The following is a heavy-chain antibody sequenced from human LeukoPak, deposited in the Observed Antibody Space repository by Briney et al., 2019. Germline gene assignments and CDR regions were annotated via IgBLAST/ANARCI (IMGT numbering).Heavy chain of an antibody. CDR1: GFTFSSYS. CDR2: ISSSSSTI. CDR3: ARDLWELLLSGTGDAFDI. J-gene: IGHJ3*02. D-gene: IGHD1-26*01. V-gene: IGHV3-48*04. Sequence: QPGGSLRLSCAASGFTFSSYSMNWVRQAPGKGLEWVSYISSSSSTIYYADSVKGRFTISRDNAKNSLFLQMNSLRAEDTAVYYCARDLWELLLSGTGDAFDIWGQGTMVTVSS.